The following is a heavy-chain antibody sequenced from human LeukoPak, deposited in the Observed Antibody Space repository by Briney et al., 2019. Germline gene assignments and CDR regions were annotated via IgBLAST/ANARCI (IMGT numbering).Heavy chain of an antibody. V-gene: IGHV1-18*01. CDR1: GYTFTSYG. CDR2: ISAYNGNT. J-gene: IGHJ4*02. Sequence: ASVKVSCKASGYTFTSYGISWVRQAPGQGLEWMGWISAYNGNTNYAQKLQGRVTMTTDTSTSTAYMELRSLRSDDTAVYYCARDGLRYCSSTSCYWVDYWGQGTLVTVSS. D-gene: IGHD2-2*01. CDR3: ARDGLRYCSSTSCYWVDY.